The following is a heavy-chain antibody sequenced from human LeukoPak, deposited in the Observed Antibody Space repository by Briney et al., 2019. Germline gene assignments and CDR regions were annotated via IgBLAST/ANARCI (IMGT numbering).Heavy chain of an antibody. CDR3: ARDRISSPPRYFDY. CDR1: GGSISSYY. CDR2: INHSGST. D-gene: IGHD6-6*01. J-gene: IGHJ4*02. Sequence: SETLSLTCTVSGGSISSYYWSWIRQPPGKGLEWIGEINHSGSTNYNPSLKSRVTISVDTSKNQFSLKLSSVTAADTAVYYCARDRISSPPRYFDYWGQGTLVTVSS. V-gene: IGHV4-34*01.